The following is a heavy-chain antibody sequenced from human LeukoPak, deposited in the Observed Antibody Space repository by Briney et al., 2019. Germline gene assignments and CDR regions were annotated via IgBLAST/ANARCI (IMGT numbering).Heavy chain of an antibody. V-gene: IGHV1-69*06. Sequence: SVKVSCKAAGGTFSSYAISWVRQAPGQGLEWMGGIIPIFGTANYAQKFQGRVTITADKSTSTAYMELSSLRSEDTAVYYCARGDILTGYRYYFDYWGQGTLVTVSS. CDR1: GGTFSSYA. D-gene: IGHD3-9*01. CDR3: ARGDILTGYRYYFDY. J-gene: IGHJ4*02. CDR2: IIPIFGTA.